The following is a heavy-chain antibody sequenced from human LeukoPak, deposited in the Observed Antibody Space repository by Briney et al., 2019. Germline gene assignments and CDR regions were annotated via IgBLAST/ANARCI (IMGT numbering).Heavy chain of an antibody. J-gene: IGHJ5*02. CDR2: INHSGST. CDR3: ARDIAVAFSLDP. CDR1: GGSFSGYY. Sequence: PSETLSLTCAVYGGSFSGYYWSWIRQPPGKGLEWIGEINHSGSTNYNPSLKSRVTISVDTSKNQFSLKLSSVTAADTAVYYCARDIAVAFSLDPWGQGTLVTVSS. D-gene: IGHD6-19*01. V-gene: IGHV4-34*01.